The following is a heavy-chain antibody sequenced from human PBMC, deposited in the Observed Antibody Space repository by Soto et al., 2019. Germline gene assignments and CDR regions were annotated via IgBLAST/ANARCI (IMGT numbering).Heavy chain of an antibody. CDR3: ARGIGYYGSGSYPSGGKQISYYYYGMDV. V-gene: IGHV3-23*01. J-gene: IGHJ6*02. CDR2: ISGSGGST. D-gene: IGHD3-10*01. CDR1: GFTFSSYA. Sequence: PGGSLRLSCAASGFTFSSYAMSWVRQAPGKGLEWVSAISGSGGSTYYADSVKGRFTISRDNSKNTLYLQMNSLRAEDTAVYYCARGIGYYGSGSYPSGGKQISYYYYGMDVWGQGTTVTVSS.